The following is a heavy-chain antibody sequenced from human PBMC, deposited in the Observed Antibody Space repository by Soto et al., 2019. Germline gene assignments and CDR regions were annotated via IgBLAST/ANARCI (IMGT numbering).Heavy chain of an antibody. CDR2: ISAYNGNT. Sequence: GASVKVSCKASGYTFTSYGISWVRQAPGQGLEWMGWISAYNGNTNYAQKLQGRVTMTTDTSTSTAYMELRSLRSDDTAVYYCAHIVLLPAAMGFELSPRYGMDVWGQGTTVTVSS. CDR3: AHIVLLPAAMGFELSPRYGMDV. J-gene: IGHJ6*02. CDR1: GYTFTSYG. D-gene: IGHD2-2*01. V-gene: IGHV1-18*01.